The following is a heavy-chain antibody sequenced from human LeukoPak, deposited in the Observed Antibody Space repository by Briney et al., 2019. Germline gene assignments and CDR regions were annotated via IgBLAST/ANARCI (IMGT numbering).Heavy chain of an antibody. CDR3: VKGVSGTYFGMDV. D-gene: IGHD3-10*01. Sequence: LGESLKISCKGSGYSFTAYWIAWVRQMPGGGLEWMGIIYPADSDKRYSPSFQGQVTISADKSTSTAYLQWSSLKASDTAIYYCVKGVSGTYFGMDVWGQGTTVTVSS. J-gene: IGHJ6*02. CDR2: IYPADSDK. V-gene: IGHV5-51*01. CDR1: GYSFTAYW.